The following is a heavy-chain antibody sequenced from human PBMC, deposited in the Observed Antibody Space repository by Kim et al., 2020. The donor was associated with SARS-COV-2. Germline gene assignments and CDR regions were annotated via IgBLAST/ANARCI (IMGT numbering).Heavy chain of an antibody. V-gene: IGHV3-23*01. CDR2: ITSNGSTT. CDR3: AKTLIAGNGHLTFGS. J-gene: IGHJ5*01. D-gene: IGHD3-16*01. Sequence: GGSLRLSCAASGFTYSTYPMNWVRQAPGKGLEWVSGITSNGSTTYYADSVKGRFTISRDNAKNTLYLQMNSLRTEDTAMYYCAKTLIAGNGHLTFGSWG. CDR1: GFTYSTYP.